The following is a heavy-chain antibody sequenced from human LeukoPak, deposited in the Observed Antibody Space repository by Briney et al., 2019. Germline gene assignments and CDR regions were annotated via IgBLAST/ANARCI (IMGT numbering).Heavy chain of an antibody. D-gene: IGHD7-27*01. CDR3: ARHTGGWGSFDY. CDR1: GGSISSYY. J-gene: IGHJ4*02. CDR2: IYYSGST. V-gene: IGHV4-59*08. Sequence: SETLSLTCTVSGGSISSYYWSWIRQPPGKGLEWIGYIYYSGSTNYNPSLKSRVTISVDTSKNQFSLKLSSVTAADTAVYYCARHTGGWGSFDYWGRGTLVTVSS.